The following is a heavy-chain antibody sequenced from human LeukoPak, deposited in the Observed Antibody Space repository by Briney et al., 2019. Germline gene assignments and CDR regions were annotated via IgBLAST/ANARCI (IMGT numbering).Heavy chain of an antibody. CDR3: ARVRWSSPDY. CDR1: GFTFSSYS. CDR2: ISSSSRYI. J-gene: IGHJ4*02. Sequence: GGSLRLSCAASGFTFSSYSMNWVRQAPGKELEWVSSISSSSRYIYYADSVKGRFTISRDNAKNSLYLQMNSLRAEDTAVYYCARVRWSSPDYWGQGTLVTVSS. V-gene: IGHV3-21*01. D-gene: IGHD4-23*01.